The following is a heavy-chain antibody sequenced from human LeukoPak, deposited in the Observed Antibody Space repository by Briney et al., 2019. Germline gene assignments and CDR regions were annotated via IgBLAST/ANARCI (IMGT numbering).Heavy chain of an antibody. D-gene: IGHD2-15*01. CDR1: GGSISSYY. CDR3: ARVRGSYCSGGSCYSGWFDP. CDR2: IYTSGST. Sequence: SETLSLTCTVSGGSISSYYWSWIRQPAGKGLEWIGRIYTSGSTNYNPSLKSRVTMSVDTSKNQFSLKLSSVTAADTAVYYRARVRGSYCSGGSCYSGWFDPWGQGTLVTVSS. J-gene: IGHJ5*02. V-gene: IGHV4-4*07.